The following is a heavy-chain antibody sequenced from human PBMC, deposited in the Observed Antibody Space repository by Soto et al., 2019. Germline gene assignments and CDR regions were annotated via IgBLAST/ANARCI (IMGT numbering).Heavy chain of an antibody. CDR2: IIPIFGTA. CDR3: AREQYSSGWYGIDY. D-gene: IGHD6-19*01. J-gene: IGHJ4*02. V-gene: IGHV1-69*13. CDR1: GGTFSSYA. Sequence: GASVKVSFKASGGTFSSYAISWVRQTPGQGLEWMGGIIPIFGTANYAQKFQGRVTITADESTSTAYMELSSLRSEDTAVYYCAREQYSSGWYGIDYWGQGTLVTVSS.